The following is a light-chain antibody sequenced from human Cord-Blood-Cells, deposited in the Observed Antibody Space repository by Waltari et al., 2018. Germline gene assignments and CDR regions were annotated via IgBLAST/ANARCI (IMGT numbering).Light chain of an antibody. V-gene: IGLV2-23*02. CDR2: EVS. CDR3: CSYAGSSTLV. Sequence: QSALTQPASVSGSPGPSITISCPGTSRDVGSYNLVSWYQQHPGKAPKLMIYEVSKRPSGVSNRFSGSKSGNTASLTISGLQAEDEADYYCCSYAGSSTLVFGGGTKLTVL. J-gene: IGLJ3*02. CDR1: SRDVGSYNL.